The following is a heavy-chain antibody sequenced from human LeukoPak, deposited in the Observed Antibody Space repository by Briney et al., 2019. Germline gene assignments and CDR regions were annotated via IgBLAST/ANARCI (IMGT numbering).Heavy chain of an antibody. J-gene: IGHJ4*02. CDR2: INPSGGST. V-gene: IGHV1-46*01. D-gene: IGHD4-23*01. CDR3: ARDISGSNGGNSFPFDY. Sequence: ASVKVSCTASGYTFTGYYMHWVRQAPGQGLEWMGIINPSGGSTSYAQKFQGRVTMTRNTSTSTVYMELSSLRSEDTAVYYCARDISGSNGGNSFPFDYRGQGTLVTVSS. CDR1: GYTFTGYY.